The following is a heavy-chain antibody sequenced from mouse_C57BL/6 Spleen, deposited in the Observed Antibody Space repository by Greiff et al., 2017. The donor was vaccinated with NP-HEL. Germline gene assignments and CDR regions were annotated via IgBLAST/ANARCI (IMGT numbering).Heavy chain of an antibody. CDR2: ISYDGSN. V-gene: IGHV3-6*01. Sequence: EVQLVESGPGLVKPSQSLSLTCSVTGYSITSGYYWNWIRQFPGNKLEWMGYISYDGSNNYNPSLKNRISITRDTSKNQFFLKLNSVTTEDTATYYCARMITTHYYAMDYWGQGTSVTVSS. D-gene: IGHD2-4*01. CDR3: ARMITTHYYAMDY. J-gene: IGHJ4*01. CDR1: GYSITSGYY.